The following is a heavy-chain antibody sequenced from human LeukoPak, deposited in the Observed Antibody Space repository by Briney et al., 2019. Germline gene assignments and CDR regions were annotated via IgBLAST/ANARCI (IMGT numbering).Heavy chain of an antibody. J-gene: IGHJ5*02. D-gene: IGHD4-11*01. CDR2: ISAYNGNT. CDR1: GYTFTSYG. Sequence: ASVKVSCKASGYTFTSYGISWVRQAPGQGLEWMGWISAYNGNTNYAQKLQGRVTMTTDTSTSTAYMELRSLRSDDTAVYYCARDRGTTPDGWFDPWGQGTLVTVSS. CDR3: ARDRGTTPDGWFDP. V-gene: IGHV1-18*01.